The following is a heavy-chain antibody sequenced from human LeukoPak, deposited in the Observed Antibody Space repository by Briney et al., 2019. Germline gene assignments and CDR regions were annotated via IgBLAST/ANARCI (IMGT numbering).Heavy chain of an antibody. V-gene: IGHV4-34*01. CDR3: ARAEDIVVVPAAFWFDP. Sequence: PSETLSLTCAVYGGSFSGYYWSWIRQPPGKGLEWIGEINHSGSTNYNPSLKSRVTISVDTSKNQFSLKLSSVTAADTAVYYCARAEDIVVVPAAFWFDPWGQGTLVTVSS. CDR1: GGSFSGYY. CDR2: INHSGST. D-gene: IGHD2-2*01. J-gene: IGHJ5*02.